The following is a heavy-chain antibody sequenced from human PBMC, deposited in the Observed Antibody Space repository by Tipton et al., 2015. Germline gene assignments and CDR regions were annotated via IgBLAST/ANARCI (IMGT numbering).Heavy chain of an antibody. V-gene: IGHV4-39*01. Sequence: TLSLTCTVSGGSISSDNSCWSWIRQHPGKGLEWIVSIHYSGSSYYNPSLDSRIPVSMDPSKNQLSLTLESVTAADTAVYYCARLGNYDEWQFENWIDPWGQGALVTVSS. CDR1: GGSISSDNSC. CDR3: ARLGNYDEWQFENWIDP. D-gene: IGHD3-16*01. J-gene: IGHJ5*02. CDR2: IHYSGSS.